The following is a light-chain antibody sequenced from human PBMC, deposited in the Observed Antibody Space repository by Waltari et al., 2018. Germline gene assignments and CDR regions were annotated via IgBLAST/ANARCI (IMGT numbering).Light chain of an antibody. J-gene: IGKJ1*01. V-gene: IGKV1-39*01. CDR1: QSISNC. Sequence: DILMTQSPSSLSASVGDRGTITCRASQSISNCLNWYQQKPEKAPNLLIYAASSLETGVPSRFSGSGSGTDFTLTISSLQPDDFGTYYCQQSYNTPPVTFGPGTKVDIK. CDR2: AAS. CDR3: QQSYNTPPVT.